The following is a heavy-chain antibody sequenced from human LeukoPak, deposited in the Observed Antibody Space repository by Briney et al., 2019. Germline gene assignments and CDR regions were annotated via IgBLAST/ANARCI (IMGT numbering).Heavy chain of an antibody. Sequence: PSETLSLTCAVYGGSFSDYYWSWIRQPPGKGLEWIGEINHSGSTYYNPSLKSRVTISVDTSKNQFSLKLSSVTAADTAVYYCARKDIVVVVAAPGATFDYWGQGTLATVSS. J-gene: IGHJ4*02. V-gene: IGHV4-34*01. CDR3: ARKDIVVVVAAPGATFDY. CDR2: INHSGST. D-gene: IGHD2-15*01. CDR1: GGSFSDYY.